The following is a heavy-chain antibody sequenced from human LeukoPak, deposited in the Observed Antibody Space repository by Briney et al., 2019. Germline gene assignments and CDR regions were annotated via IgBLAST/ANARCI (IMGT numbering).Heavy chain of an antibody. Sequence: PSETLSLTCTVSGGSVSGYHWSWIRQPPGKGLEWIGYIYYSGNTKYNPSLKSRVTISVDTSKNQFSLKVSSVTAADTAVYFCARQNPAAAGQGLDYWGQGTLVTVSS. CDR3: ARQNPAAAGQGLDY. CDR2: IYYSGNT. CDR1: GGSVSGYH. J-gene: IGHJ4*02. D-gene: IGHD6-13*01. V-gene: IGHV4-59*08.